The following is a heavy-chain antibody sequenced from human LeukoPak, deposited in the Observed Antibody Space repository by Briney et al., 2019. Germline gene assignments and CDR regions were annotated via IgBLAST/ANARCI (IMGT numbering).Heavy chain of an antibody. J-gene: IGHJ5*02. CDR2: IYYSGST. Sequence: PSETLSLTCTVSGGSISSYYWSWIWQPPGKGLEWIGYIYYSGSTNYNPSLKSRVTISVDTSKNQFSLKLSSVTAADTAVYYCAREQGDYYDSSGSGFDPWGQGTLVTVSS. CDR3: AREQGDYYDSSGSGFDP. CDR1: GGSISSYY. V-gene: IGHV4-59*01. D-gene: IGHD3-22*01.